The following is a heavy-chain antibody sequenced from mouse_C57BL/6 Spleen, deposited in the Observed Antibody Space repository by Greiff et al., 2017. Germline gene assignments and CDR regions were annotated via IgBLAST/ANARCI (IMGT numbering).Heavy chain of an antibody. D-gene: IGHD4-1*01. CDR1: GYAFSSYW. CDR3: ARAPGEAY. Sequence: VQLQESGAELVKPGASVKISCKASGYAFSSYWMNWVKQRPGKGLEWIGQIYPGDGDTNYNGKFKGKATLTADKASSTAYMQLSSLTSEDAAVYFCARAPGEAYWGQGTLVTVSA. CDR2: IYPGDGDT. J-gene: IGHJ3*01. V-gene: IGHV1-80*01.